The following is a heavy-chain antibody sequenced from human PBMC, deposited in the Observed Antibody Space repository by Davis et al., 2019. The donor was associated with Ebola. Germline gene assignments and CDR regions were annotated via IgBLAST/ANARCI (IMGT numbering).Heavy chain of an antibody. V-gene: IGHV1-18*01. CDR1: GYTFTSYG. CDR2: ISAYNGNT. CDR3: AREVQAIADLGNWFDP. J-gene: IGHJ5*02. Sequence: AASVQVSCKASGYTFTSYGISWVRQAPGQGLEWMGWISAYNGNTNYAQKLQGRVTMTIDTSTSTAYMELRSLRSDDTAVYYCAREVQAIADLGNWFDPWGQGTLVTVSS. D-gene: IGHD6-13*01.